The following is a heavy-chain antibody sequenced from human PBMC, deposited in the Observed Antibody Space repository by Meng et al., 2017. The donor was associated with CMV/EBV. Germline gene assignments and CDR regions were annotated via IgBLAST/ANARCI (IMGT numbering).Heavy chain of an antibody. CDR1: GFTFSDYW. J-gene: IGHJ4*02. V-gene: IGHV3-74*01. CDR3: ARVLYGPDY. D-gene: IGHD4-17*01. Sequence: GGSLRLSCAASGFTFSDYWMHWVRQAPGKGLVWVSRINNDGGNTIYADSVKGRFTFSRDNAKNTLYLQMNSLRAEDTAVYYCARVLYGPDYWGQGTLVTVSS. CDR2: INNDGGNT.